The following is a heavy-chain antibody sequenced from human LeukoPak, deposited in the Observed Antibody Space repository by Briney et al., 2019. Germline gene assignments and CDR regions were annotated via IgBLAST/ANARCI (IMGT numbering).Heavy chain of an antibody. CDR3: VRGAPFDY. Sequence: GGSPRLSCAASGFTFTSYWMHWVRQAPGKGLVWVSRINSDGTSTSYADSVKGRFTISRDNAKNMLYLEMNSLRVDDTSVYYCVRGAPFDYWGQGALVADSS. V-gene: IGHV3-74*01. J-gene: IGHJ4*02. CDR2: INSDGTST. D-gene: IGHD1-26*01. CDR1: GFTFTSYW.